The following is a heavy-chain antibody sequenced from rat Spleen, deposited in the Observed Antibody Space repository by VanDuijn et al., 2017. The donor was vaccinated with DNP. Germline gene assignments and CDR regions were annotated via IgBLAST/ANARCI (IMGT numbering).Heavy chain of an antibody. Sequence: QVQLQQSGAELAKPGSSVMISCRASGYTFTTYYIGWIKQTTRQGLEFIGYINTGSGGTKYNEKFKGKATLTVDKSSSTAFMQLSSLTPDDSAVYHCARRRLPYWYFDFWGPGTMVTVSS. CDR1: GYTFTTYY. CDR3: ARRRLPYWYFDF. J-gene: IGHJ1*01. CDR2: INTGSGGT. D-gene: IGHD1-4*01. V-gene: IGHV1-43*01.